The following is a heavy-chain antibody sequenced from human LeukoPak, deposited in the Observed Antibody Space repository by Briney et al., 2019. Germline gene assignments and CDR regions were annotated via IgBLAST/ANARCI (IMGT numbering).Heavy chain of an antibody. CDR2: IFYSGSN. Sequence: SETLSLTCNVSGGPISGSSYCWGWIRQPPGKGLEWIGSIFYSGSNYYNPSLKSRVTISVDTSRNQFSLKLSSVTAATTAVYCSAGLAGSWYSIFDYWGQGTLVTASS. CDR3: AGLAGSWYSIFDY. CDR1: GGPISGSSYC. D-gene: IGHD6-13*01. J-gene: IGHJ4*02. V-gene: IGHV4-39*01.